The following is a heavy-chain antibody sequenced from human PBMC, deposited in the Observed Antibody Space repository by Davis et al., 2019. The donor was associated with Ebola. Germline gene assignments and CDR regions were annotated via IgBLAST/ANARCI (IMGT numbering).Heavy chain of an antibody. V-gene: IGHV3-73*01. CDR1: GFTFSGSA. D-gene: IGHD4-17*01. J-gene: IGHJ4*02. Sequence: GGSLRLSCAASGFTFSGSAMHWVRQASGKGLKWVGRIRSKANSYATAYAASVKGRFTISRDDSKNTAYLQMNSLKTEDTAVYYCTSTTVSKGDYWGQGTLVTVSS. CDR2: IRSKANSYAT. CDR3: TSTTVSKGDY.